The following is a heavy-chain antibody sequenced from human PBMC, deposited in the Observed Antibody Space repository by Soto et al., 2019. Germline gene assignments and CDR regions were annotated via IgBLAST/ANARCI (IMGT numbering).Heavy chain of an antibody. J-gene: IGHJ1*01. Sequence: GASVKVSCKASGYTFTSYGISWVRQAPGQGLEWMGWISAYNGNTNYAQKLQGRVTMTTDTSTSTAYMELRSLRSDDTAVYYCARDPYTDSSGSLEYFQHWGQGTLVTVSS. D-gene: IGHD3-22*01. V-gene: IGHV1-18*01. CDR3: ARDPYTDSSGSLEYFQH. CDR1: GYTFTSYG. CDR2: ISAYNGNT.